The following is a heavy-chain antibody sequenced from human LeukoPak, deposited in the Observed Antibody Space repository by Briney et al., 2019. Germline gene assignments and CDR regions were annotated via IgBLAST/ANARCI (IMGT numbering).Heavy chain of an antibody. V-gene: IGHV3-21*01. J-gene: IGHJ4*02. Sequence: GGSLRLSCAATGFTFSSYSMNWVRQAPGKGLEWVSSISSSSSYIYYADSVKGRFTISRDNAKNSLYLQMNSLRAEDTAVYYCARDRGAGFDYWGQGTLVTVPS. CDR1: GFTFSSYS. CDR2: ISSSSSYI. D-gene: IGHD1-26*01. CDR3: ARDRGAGFDY.